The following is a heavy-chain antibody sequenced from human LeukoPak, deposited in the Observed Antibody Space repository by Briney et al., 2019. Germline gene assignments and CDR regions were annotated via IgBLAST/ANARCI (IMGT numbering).Heavy chain of an antibody. CDR2: IWYDGSNK. CDR3: ARILGMVADYHYYGMDV. J-gene: IGHJ6*02. Sequence: SGGSLRLSCAASGFTFSSYGMHWVRQAPGKGLEWVAVIWYDGSNKYYADSVKGRFTISRDNSKNTLYLQMNSLRAEDTAVYYCARILGMVADYHYYGMDVWGQGTTVTVSS. CDR1: GFTFSSYG. V-gene: IGHV3-33*01. D-gene: IGHD1-26*01.